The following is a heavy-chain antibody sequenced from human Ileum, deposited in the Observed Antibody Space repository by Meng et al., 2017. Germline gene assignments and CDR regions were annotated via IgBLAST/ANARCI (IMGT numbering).Heavy chain of an antibody. D-gene: IGHD3-22*01. V-gene: IGHV4-4*07. CDR2: VYTSGTI. CDR1: GGSKNNYY. J-gene: IGHJ4*02. CDR3: ARASDYETSRHFDY. Sequence: SETLSLTCTVSGGSKNNYYWSWIRQPAGKGLEWIGRVYTSGTINYNPSLESRVTMSLDTSKNQFSLKLTSVTAADTAVYYCARASDYETSRHFDYWGQGKQVTVSS.